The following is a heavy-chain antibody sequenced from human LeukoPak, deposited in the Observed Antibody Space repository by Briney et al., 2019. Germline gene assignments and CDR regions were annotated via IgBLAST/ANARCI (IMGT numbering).Heavy chain of an antibody. J-gene: IGHJ4*02. CDR2: ISGSGGST. Sequence: QPGGSLRLSCAVSGFTFSSYAMSWVRQAPGKGLEWVSAISGSGGSTYYADSVKGRFTISRDNSKNTLYLQMDSLRAEDTAVYYCAKDGKPVTLRLFDYWGQGTLVTVSS. V-gene: IGHV3-23*01. CDR1: GFTFSSYA. D-gene: IGHD4-17*01. CDR3: AKDGKPVTLRLFDY.